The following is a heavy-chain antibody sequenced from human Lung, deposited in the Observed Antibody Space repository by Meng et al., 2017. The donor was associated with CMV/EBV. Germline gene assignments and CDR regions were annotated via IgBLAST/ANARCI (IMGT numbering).Heavy chain of an antibody. CDR3: TASIIAAGTVDL. CDR1: GFAFKDYG. CDR2: IWSNGINK. J-gene: IGHJ4*02. V-gene: IGHV3-33*01. D-gene: IGHD6-6*01. Sequence: GESLKISCAASGFAFKDYGVHWVRQAPGKGPEWVAVIWSNGINKYYKDSVKGRFTISRDNSKYTLFLQMNSLTAEDTAVYYCTASIIAAGTVDLWGQETLVTVSS.